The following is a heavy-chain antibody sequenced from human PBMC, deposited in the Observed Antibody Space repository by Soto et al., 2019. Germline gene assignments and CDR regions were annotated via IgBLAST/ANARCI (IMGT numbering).Heavy chain of an antibody. D-gene: IGHD2-2*01. J-gene: IGHJ4*02. CDR2: ISFDGNNI. CDR1: GFNFSFYA. V-gene: IGHV3-30-3*01. Sequence: VGSLRLSCASSGFNFSFYAMHWVRQTQGKGREWVAVISFDGNNIYYADSVRGRFTISRDSSSSMLYLQMNNLKPEDSAIYYCAREGCSSIWCVTQFDNWGQGTLVTVSS. CDR3: AREGCSSIWCVTQFDN.